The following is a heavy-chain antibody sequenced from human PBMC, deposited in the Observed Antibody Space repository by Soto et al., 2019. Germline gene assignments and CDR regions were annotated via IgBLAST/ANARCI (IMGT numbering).Heavy chain of an antibody. CDR2: IDPTDGST. Sequence: ASVTVSCQASGYTLTSNYMHWVRQAPGQGLEWMGIIDPTDGSTTYAQKFQGRVTMTGDTSTSTVYMELGSLRFNDTAVYYCARSYHYDSSGFYYWGQGTLVTVSS. CDR3: ARSYHYDSSGFYY. V-gene: IGHV1-46*01. D-gene: IGHD3-22*01. CDR1: GYTLTSNY. J-gene: IGHJ4*02.